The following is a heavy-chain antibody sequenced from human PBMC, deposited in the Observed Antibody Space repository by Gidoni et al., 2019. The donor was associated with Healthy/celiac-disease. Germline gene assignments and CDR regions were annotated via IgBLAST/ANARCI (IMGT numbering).Heavy chain of an antibody. Sequence: VQLVQSGAEVKKPGSPVTVSCKVSGGTFSSSAISRVRQAPGQGLEWMGGIIPIFGTANYAQKFQGRVTITADESTSTAYIELSSLRSEDTAVYYCAREADGGATMDYWGQGTLVTVSS. CDR1: GGTFSSSA. CDR3: AREADGGATMDY. J-gene: IGHJ4*02. V-gene: IGHV1-69*01. CDR2: IIPIFGTA. D-gene: IGHD1-26*01.